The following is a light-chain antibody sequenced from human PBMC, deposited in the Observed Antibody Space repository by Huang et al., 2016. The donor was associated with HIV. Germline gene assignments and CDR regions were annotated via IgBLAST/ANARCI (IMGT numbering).Light chain of an antibody. CDR1: QSVLYRSNNKNY. CDR3: QQYYTTPYT. J-gene: IGKJ2*01. CDR2: WAS. V-gene: IGKV4-1*01. Sequence: DIVMTQSPDSLAVSLGVRATINCKSSQSVLYRSNNKNYLSWYQHKPGQPPKLIIYWASTRESGVPDRFSGSGSGTDFSLTIGSLQAEDVAVYYCQQYYTTPYTFGQGTRLEI.